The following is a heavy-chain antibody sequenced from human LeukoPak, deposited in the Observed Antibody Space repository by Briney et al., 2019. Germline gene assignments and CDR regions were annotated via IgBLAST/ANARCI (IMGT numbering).Heavy chain of an antibody. CDR3: ARDAIRGVGAMDP. J-gene: IGHJ5*02. CDR1: GGSISSSSYY. V-gene: IGHV4-39*07. D-gene: IGHD1-26*01. CDR2: IYHSGST. Sequence: SSETLSLTCTVSGGSISSSSYYWGWIRQPPGKGLEWIGSIYHSGSTYYNPSLKSRVTISVDTSKNQFSLKLSSVTAADTAVYYCARDAIRGVGAMDPWGQGTLVTVSS.